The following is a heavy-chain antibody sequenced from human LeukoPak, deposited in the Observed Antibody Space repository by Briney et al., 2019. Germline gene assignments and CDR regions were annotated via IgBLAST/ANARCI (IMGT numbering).Heavy chain of an antibody. V-gene: IGHV4-38-2*02. Sequence: PSETLSLTCTVSGYSISSGYYWGWIRQPPGKGLEWVGSFYHSGSTYYNPSLKSRVTISVDTSKNQFSLKLSSVTAADTAVYYCARGNYDYVWGSYRYFGYWGQGTLVTVSS. CDR3: ARGNYDYVWGSYRYFGY. CDR1: GYSISSGYY. CDR2: FYHSGST. J-gene: IGHJ4*02. D-gene: IGHD3-16*02.